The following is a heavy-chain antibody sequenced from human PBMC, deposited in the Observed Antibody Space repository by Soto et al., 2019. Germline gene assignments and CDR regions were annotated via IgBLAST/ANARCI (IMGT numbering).Heavy chain of an antibody. CDR2: ISASGVNT. CDR3: GEARNVPIDWFDP. D-gene: IGHD3-3*02. Sequence: GGSTELSCAACGLSLKISAVSGSCQKHGKGLEWVSAISASGVNTYYANSVKGRLTISRDNSKNTLYLQMNSLRAEDTAVYYCGEARNVPIDWFDPWGQGTLVTVSS. J-gene: IGHJ5*02. CDR1: GLSLKISA. V-gene: IGHV3-23*01.